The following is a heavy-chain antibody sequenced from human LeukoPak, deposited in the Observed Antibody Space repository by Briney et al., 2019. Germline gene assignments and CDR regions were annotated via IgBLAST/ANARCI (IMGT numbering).Heavy chain of an antibody. Sequence: SETLSLTCTVSGGSISSYYWSWIRQPPAKGLEWIGEINHSGSTNYNPSLKSRVTISVDTSKNQFSLKLSSVTAADTAVYYCARHRRGWYMSIFDYWGQGTLVTVSS. CDR1: GGSISSYY. J-gene: IGHJ4*02. V-gene: IGHV4-34*01. D-gene: IGHD6-19*01. CDR3: ARHRRGWYMSIFDY. CDR2: INHSGST.